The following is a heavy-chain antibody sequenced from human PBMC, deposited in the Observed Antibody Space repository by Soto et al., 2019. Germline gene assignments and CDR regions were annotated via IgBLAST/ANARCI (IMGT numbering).Heavy chain of an antibody. J-gene: IGHJ6*02. V-gene: IGHV3-33*01. CDR2: IWYDGSNK. Sequence: GGSLRLSCAASGFTFSSYGMHWVRQAPGKGLEWVAVIWYDGSNKYYADSVKGRFTISRDNSKNTLYLQMNSLRAEDTAVYYCAREQPGIAVAGTGFYYYHYGMDVWGQGTTVTVSS. CDR3: AREQPGIAVAGTGFYYYHYGMDV. D-gene: IGHD6-19*01. CDR1: GFTFSSYG.